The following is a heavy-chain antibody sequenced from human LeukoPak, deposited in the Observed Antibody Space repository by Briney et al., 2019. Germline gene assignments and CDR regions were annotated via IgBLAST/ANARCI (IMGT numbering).Heavy chain of an antibody. CDR1: GYTFTSYG. CDR2: ISAYNGNT. Sequence: GASVKVSCKASGYTFTSYGISWVRHAPGQGLEWMGWISAYNGNTNYAQKLQGRVTMTTDTSTSTAYMELRSLRSDDTAVYYCARVKGSGSYDGYFDYWGQGTLVTVSS. D-gene: IGHD3-10*01. CDR3: ARVKGSGSYDGYFDY. J-gene: IGHJ4*02. V-gene: IGHV1-18*01.